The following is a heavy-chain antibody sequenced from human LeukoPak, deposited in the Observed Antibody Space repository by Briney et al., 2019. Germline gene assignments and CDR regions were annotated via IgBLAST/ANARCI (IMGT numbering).Heavy chain of an antibody. Sequence: GGSLRLSCAASGFTFDDYTMHWVRQAPGKGLEWVSLISWDGGSTYYADSVKGRFTISRDTSKNTLYLQINSVRAEDTAVYYCARDQLDWYAFDIWGQGTMVTVSS. J-gene: IGHJ3*02. D-gene: IGHD6-13*01. CDR2: ISWDGGST. CDR3: ARDQLDWYAFDI. CDR1: GFTFDDYT. V-gene: IGHV3-43*01.